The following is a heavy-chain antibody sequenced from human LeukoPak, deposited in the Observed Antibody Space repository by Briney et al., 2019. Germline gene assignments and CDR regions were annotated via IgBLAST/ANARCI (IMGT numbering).Heavy chain of an antibody. D-gene: IGHD6-19*01. Sequence: GGSLRLSCAASGFTFSSYSMNWVRQAPGKGLEWVSSISSSSSYIYYADSVKGRFTISRDNAKNSLYLQMNSLRAGDTAVYYCASLAVAGKAYWGQGTLVTVSS. CDR3: ASLAVAGKAY. J-gene: IGHJ4*02. V-gene: IGHV3-21*01. CDR2: ISSSSSYI. CDR1: GFTFSSYS.